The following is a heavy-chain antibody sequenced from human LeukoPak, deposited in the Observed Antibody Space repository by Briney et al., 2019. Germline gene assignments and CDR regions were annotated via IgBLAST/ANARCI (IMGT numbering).Heavy chain of an antibody. V-gene: IGHV3-9*01. CDR3: AKDVGYSSTFTFEY. CDR2: IVWNSGSI. D-gene: IGHD6-19*01. J-gene: IGHJ4*02. CDR1: GFTFDDYA. Sequence: PGRSLRLSCTASGFTFDDYAMHWVQQAPGKGLEWVSGIVWNSGSIDYADSVKGRFTISRDNAKNSLYLQMNSLRTEDTALYYCAKDVGYSSTFTFEYWGQGTLVTVSS.